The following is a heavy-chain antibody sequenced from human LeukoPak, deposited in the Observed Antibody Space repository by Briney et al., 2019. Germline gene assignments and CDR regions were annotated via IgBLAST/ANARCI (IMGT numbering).Heavy chain of an antibody. CDR2: INPNSGGT. CDR1: GYTFTGYY. V-gene: IGHV1-2*02. Sequence: ASVKVSCKASGYTFTGYYMHWVRQAPGQGLEWMGWINPNSGGTNYAQKFQGRVTMTRDTSISTAYMELSRLRSDDTAVYYCAYESGSGSYYYFDYWGQGTLVTVSS. D-gene: IGHD1-26*01. CDR3: AYESGSGSYYYFDY. J-gene: IGHJ4*02.